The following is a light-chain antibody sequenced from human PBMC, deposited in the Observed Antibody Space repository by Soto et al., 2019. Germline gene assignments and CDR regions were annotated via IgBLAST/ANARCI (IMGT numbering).Light chain of an antibody. CDR1: SSDVGSYDY. J-gene: IGLJ1*01. V-gene: IGLV2-18*02. Sequence: QSVLIQPPSVSGSPGQSVTISCTGTSSDVGSYDYVSWYQQHPGTVPKPMIYNVNTQPSGVPDRFSGSKSGNTASMTISGLQAEDEADYYCISYTVSRSYVFGPGTKVTVL. CDR3: ISYTVSRSYV. CDR2: NVN.